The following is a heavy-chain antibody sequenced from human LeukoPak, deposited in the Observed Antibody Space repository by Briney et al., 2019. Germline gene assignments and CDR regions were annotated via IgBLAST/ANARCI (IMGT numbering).Heavy chain of an antibody. CDR1: GFTFSGSA. D-gene: IGHD1-26*01. V-gene: IGHV3-73*01. J-gene: IGHJ4*02. CDR3: TRSIVGANTFDY. Sequence: QPGVSLKLSCAASGFTFSGSAMHWVRQASGKGLEWVGRIRSKANSYATAYAASVKGRFTISRDDSKNTAYLQMNSLKTEDTAVYYCTRSIVGANTFDYWGQGTLVTVSS. CDR2: IRSKANSYAT.